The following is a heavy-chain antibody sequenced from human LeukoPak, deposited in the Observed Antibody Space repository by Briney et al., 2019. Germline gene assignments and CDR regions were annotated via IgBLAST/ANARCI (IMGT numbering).Heavy chain of an antibody. Sequence: PGGSLRLSCAASGFTVSSNYMSWVRQAPGQGLEWVSVIYSGGSTSYADSVKGRFTISRDNSKNTLYLQMNSLRAEDTAVYYCARGNPTYFDYWGQGTLVTVSS. CDR1: GFTVSSNY. J-gene: IGHJ4*02. D-gene: IGHD1-14*01. CDR2: IYSGGST. CDR3: ARGNPTYFDY. V-gene: IGHV3-66*01.